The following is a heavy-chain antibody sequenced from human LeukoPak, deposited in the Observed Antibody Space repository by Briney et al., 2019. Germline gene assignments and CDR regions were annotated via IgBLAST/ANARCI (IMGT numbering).Heavy chain of an antibody. CDR2: IYSGGST. D-gene: IGHD3-9*01. J-gene: IGHJ4*02. CDR1: GFTVSSNY. Sequence: GGSLRLSCAASGFTVSSNYMSWVRQAPGKGLEWVSVIYSGGSTYYADSVKGRFTISRDNSKNKLYLQMNSLRAEDTAVYYCARDGSSLGYDILTGYYIGYFDYWGQGTLVTVSS. V-gene: IGHV3-66*01. CDR3: ARDGSSLGYDILTGYYIGYFDY.